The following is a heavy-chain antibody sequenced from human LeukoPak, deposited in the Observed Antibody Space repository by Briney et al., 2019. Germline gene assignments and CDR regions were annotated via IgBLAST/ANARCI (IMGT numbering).Heavy chain of an antibody. CDR1: VFTFSSYA. CDR2: ISGSGGST. CDR3: AQDPPRRAAGTGVY. V-gene: IGHV3-23*01. D-gene: IGHD1-1*01. J-gene: IGHJ4*02. Sequence: PGGSLRLSCAASVFTFSSYAMSWVRQAPGKGLEWVSGISGSGGSTYYADSVKGRFTISRDNSKNTLYLQMNSLRAEDTAVYYCAQDPPRRAAGTGVYWGQGTLVTVSS.